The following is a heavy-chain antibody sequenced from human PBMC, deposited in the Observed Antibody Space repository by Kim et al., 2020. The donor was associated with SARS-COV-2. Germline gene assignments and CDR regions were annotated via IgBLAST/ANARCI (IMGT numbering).Heavy chain of an antibody. J-gene: IGHJ4*02. V-gene: IGHV3-30*18. D-gene: IGHD6-19*01. CDR3: AKDQTAVAGLAMSPVV. Sequence: GGSLRLSCAASGFTFSSYGMHWVRQAPGKGLEWVAVISYDGSNKYYADSVKGRFTISRDNSKNTLYLQMNSLRAEDTAVYYCAKDQTAVAGLAMSPVVWGQGTLVTVSS. CDR1: GFTFSSYG. CDR2: ISYDGSNK.